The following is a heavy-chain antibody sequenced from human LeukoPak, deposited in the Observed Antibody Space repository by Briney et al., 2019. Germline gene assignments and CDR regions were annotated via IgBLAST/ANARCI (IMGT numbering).Heavy chain of an antibody. V-gene: IGHV3-7*01. CDR1: GFTFSSYW. CDR2: IKQDGSEK. CDR3: ARTTYSSSWYRYYYYYYMDV. Sequence: PGGSLRLSCAASGFTFSSYWMSWVRQAPGKGLEWVANIKQDGSEKYYVDSVKGRFTISRDNAKNSLYLQMNSLRAEDTAVYYCARTTYSSSWYRYYYYYYMDVWGKGTTVTISS. D-gene: IGHD6-13*01. J-gene: IGHJ6*03.